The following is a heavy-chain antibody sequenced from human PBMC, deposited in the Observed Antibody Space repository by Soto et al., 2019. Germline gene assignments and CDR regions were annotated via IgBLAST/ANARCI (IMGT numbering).Heavy chain of an antibody. CDR1: GFTFSSYA. CDR2: ISGSGGST. V-gene: IGHV3-23*01. CDR3: ARGDIVVVGTDYFAY. J-gene: IGHJ4*02. D-gene: IGHD2-15*01. Sequence: GGSLRLSCAASGFTFSSYAMSWVRQAPGKGLEWVSAISGSGGSTYYADSVKGRFTISRDNSKNTLYLQMNSLRAEDTAVYYCARGDIVVVGTDYFAYWGQGTLVTVSS.